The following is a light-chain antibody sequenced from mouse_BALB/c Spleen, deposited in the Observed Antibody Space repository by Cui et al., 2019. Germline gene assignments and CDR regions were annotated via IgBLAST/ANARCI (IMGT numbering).Light chain of an antibody. CDR1: QNINVW. V-gene: IGKV10-94*01. CDR3: QQGQSYPLT. Sequence: DIQMTQSPSSLSASLGDTITITCHASQNINVWLSWYQQKPGNIPKLLIYKASNLHTGVPSRFSGSGSGTGFTLTISSLQPEDIATYYSQQGQSYPLTFGAGTKLELK. J-gene: IGKJ5*01. CDR2: KAS.